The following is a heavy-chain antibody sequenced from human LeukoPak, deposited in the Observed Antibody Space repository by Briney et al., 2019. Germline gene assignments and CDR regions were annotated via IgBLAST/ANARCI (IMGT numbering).Heavy chain of an antibody. CDR1: GFTFRRYA. V-gene: IGHV3-23*01. Sequence: GGSLRLSCEASGFTFRRYAMSWVRQAPGKGLEWVSGIDGSSGRGEKTYYADSVKGRFTISRDNSKNTLYLQMNSLRAEDTAVYYCATPPRYINHPWGQGTLVTVSS. CDR3: ATPPRYINHP. D-gene: IGHD4-11*01. J-gene: IGHJ5*02. CDR2: IDGSSGRGEKT.